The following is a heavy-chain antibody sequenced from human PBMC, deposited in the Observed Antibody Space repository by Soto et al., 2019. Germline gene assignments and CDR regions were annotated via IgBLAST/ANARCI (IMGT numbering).Heavy chain of an antibody. Sequence: ASVKVSCKASGYTFTSYDIYWVRQATGQGLEWMGWLNPNTGNSGYAQKFQGRITVTSDTSINTVHMELSSLRSEDTAVYYCARRAETNGWNGFGADKYYFDFWGQGSLVTVSS. CDR2: LNPNTGNS. CDR3: ARRAETNGWNGFGADKYYFDF. J-gene: IGHJ4*02. CDR1: GYTFTSYD. V-gene: IGHV1-8*01. D-gene: IGHD1-1*01.